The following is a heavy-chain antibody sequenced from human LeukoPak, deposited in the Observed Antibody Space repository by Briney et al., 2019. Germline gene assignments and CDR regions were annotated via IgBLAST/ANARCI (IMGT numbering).Heavy chain of an antibody. Sequence: SETLSLTCSISGGSISSKTYNWGWIRQPPGKGLEWIGEIYHSGSTNYNPSLKSRVTISVDKSKNQFSLKLSSVTAADTAVYYCARRPRFGLLASSGWNFDYWGQGTLVTVSS. V-gene: IGHV4-39*07. J-gene: IGHJ4*02. CDR3: ARRPRFGLLASSGWNFDY. D-gene: IGHD6-19*01. CDR2: IYHSGST. CDR1: GGSISSKTYN.